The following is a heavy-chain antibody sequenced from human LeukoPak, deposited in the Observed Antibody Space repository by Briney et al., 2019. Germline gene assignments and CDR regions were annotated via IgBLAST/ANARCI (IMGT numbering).Heavy chain of an antibody. CDR3: ARALLAPYYFDY. CDR1: GFTFSSYW. CDR2: INTDGGST. V-gene: IGHV3-74*01. D-gene: IGHD2/OR15-2a*01. Sequence: PGGSLRLSCAASGFTFSSYWMHWVRQAPGKGLVWVSRINTDGGSTTYADSVKGRFTISRDNARNTLYLQMNSLRAEDTAVYYCARALLAPYYFDYWGQGALVTVSS. J-gene: IGHJ4*02.